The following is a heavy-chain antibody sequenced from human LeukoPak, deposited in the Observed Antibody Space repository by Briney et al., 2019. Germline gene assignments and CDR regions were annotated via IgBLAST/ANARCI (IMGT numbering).Heavy chain of an antibody. CDR1: GGSISSSSYY. J-gene: IGHJ4*02. CDR3: ARLREWELPRI. D-gene: IGHD1-26*01. Sequence: SETLSLTCTVSGGSISSSSYYWGWIRQPPGKGLEWIGSIYYSGSTYYNPSLKSRVTISVDTSKNQFSLKLSSVTAADTAVYYCARLREWELPRIWGQGTLVTVSS. V-gene: IGHV4-39*01. CDR2: IYYSGST.